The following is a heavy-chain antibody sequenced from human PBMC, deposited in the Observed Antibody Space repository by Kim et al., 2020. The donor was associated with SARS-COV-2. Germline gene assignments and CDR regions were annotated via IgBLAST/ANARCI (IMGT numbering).Heavy chain of an antibody. V-gene: IGHV3-23*01. CDR2: ISGSGGST. CDR1: GFTFSSYA. CDR3: AKDSTYYYDSSGYYDY. J-gene: IGHJ4*02. Sequence: GGSLRLSCAASGFTFSSYAMSWVRQAPGKGLEWVSAISGSGGSTYYADSVKGRFTISRDNSKNTLYLQMNSLRAEDTAVYYCAKDSTYYYDSSGYYDYWGQGTLVTVSS. D-gene: IGHD3-22*01.